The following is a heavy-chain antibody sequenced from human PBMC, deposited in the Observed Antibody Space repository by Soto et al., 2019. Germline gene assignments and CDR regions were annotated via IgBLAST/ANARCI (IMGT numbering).Heavy chain of an antibody. V-gene: IGHV6-1*01. D-gene: IGHD2-21*01. J-gene: IGHJ6*02. Sequence: QIHLQQSGPGLVKPSQTLSLTCAISGDSVSSNSAAWIWIRQSPSRGLEWLGRTYYRSRWDNDYAVSVKSRITIDPDTSKNQFSLHLYSVTPEDTAVYYSAGVAWFRGMDVWGQGTPVTVSS. CDR3: AGVAWFRGMDV. CDR2: TYYRSRWDN. CDR1: GDSVSSNSAA.